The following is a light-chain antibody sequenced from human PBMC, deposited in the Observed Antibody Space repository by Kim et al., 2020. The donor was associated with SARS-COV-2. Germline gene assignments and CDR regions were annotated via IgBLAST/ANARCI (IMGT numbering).Light chain of an antibody. Sequence: QSALTQPASVSGSPGQSITISCTGTSSDVGSYNLVSWYQQHPGKAPKLMIFEVNKRPSGVSNRFSGSKSGNTASLTISGLQAEDGADYFCYSYAGSVSFFGGGTQLTVL. CDR3: YSYAGSVSF. CDR1: SSDVGSYNL. CDR2: EVN. V-gene: IGLV2-23*02. J-gene: IGLJ2*01.